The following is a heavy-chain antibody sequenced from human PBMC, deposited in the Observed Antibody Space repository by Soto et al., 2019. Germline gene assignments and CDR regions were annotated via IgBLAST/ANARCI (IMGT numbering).Heavy chain of an antibody. CDR1: GYTFTSYG. CDR3: ARGKYSSSYYFDY. Sequence: ASVKVSCKASGYTFTSYGISWVRQAPGQGLEWMGWISAYNGNTNYAQKFQGRVTMTRDTSTSTVYMELSSLRSEDTAVYYCARGKYSSSYYFDYWGQGTLVTVSS. D-gene: IGHD6-6*01. CDR2: ISAYNGNT. V-gene: IGHV1-18*01. J-gene: IGHJ4*02.